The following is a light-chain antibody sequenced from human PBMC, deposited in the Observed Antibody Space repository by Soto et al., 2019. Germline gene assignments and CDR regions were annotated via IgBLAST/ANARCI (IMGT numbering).Light chain of an antibody. CDR1: QSISSW. CDR2: KAS. J-gene: IGKJ1*01. CDR3: QQYNSYWT. Sequence: DIQMTQSPSTLSASVGDRVTITCRASQSISSWLAWYQQKPGKAPKLLIYKASSLESGVPTRFSGIGSGTECTMTISSLQPDDYATYYCQQYNSYWTLGQGTKVEIK. V-gene: IGKV1-5*03.